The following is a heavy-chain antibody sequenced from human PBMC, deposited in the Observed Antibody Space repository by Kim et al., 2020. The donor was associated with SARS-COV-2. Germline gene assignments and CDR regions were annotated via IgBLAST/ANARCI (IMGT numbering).Heavy chain of an antibody. CDR2: ISGSGGST. J-gene: IGHJ1*01. CDR3: AKDEGHIVVVTGD. CDR1: GFTFSSYA. Sequence: GGSLRLSCAASGFTFSSYAVSWVRQAPGKGLEWVSAISGSGGSTYYADSVKGRFTISRDNSKNTLYLQMNSLRAEDTAVYYCAKDEGHIVVVTGDWGQGTLVTVSS. D-gene: IGHD2-21*02. V-gene: IGHV3-23*01.